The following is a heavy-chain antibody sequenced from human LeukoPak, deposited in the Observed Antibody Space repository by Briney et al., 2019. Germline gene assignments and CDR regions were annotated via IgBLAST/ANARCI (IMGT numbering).Heavy chain of an antibody. Sequence: SETLSLTCTVSGGSISSSNYYWGWVRQPPGKGLEWIGSIYYSGCTYYNRSLKSRVTISVDTSKSQFSLKLSSVTAADTAVYYCARQRRRQITMIVVVNKGGAFDIWGQGTMVTISS. J-gene: IGHJ3*02. V-gene: IGHV4-39*01. CDR3: ARQRRRQITMIVVVNKGGAFDI. CDR2: IYYSGCT. D-gene: IGHD3-22*01. CDR1: GGSISSSNYY.